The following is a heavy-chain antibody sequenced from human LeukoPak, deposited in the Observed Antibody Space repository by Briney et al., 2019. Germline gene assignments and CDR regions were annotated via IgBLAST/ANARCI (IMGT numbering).Heavy chain of an antibody. CDR3: ARVDYYDSSGYYATLAFDI. J-gene: IGHJ3*02. V-gene: IGHV1-3*01. Sequence: ASVNVSCKASGYTFTSYAMHWVRQAPGQRLEWMGWINAGNGNTKYSQKFQGRVTITRDTSASTAYMELSSLRSEDTAVYYCARVDYYDSSGYYATLAFDIWGQGTMVTVSS. CDR1: GYTFTSYA. D-gene: IGHD3-22*01. CDR2: INAGNGNT.